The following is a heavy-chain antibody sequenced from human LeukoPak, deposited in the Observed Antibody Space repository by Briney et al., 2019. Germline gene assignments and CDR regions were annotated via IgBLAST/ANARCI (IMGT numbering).Heavy chain of an antibody. Sequence: SETLSLTCTVSGGSINGYYWSWIRQSPGKGLESLGYIYYTGSTYYNPSLKSRVTISVDTSKNQFSLKLSSVTAADTAVYYCATRIAARPNLFDYWGQGTLVTVSS. V-gene: IGHV4-59*12. D-gene: IGHD6-6*01. CDR2: IYYTGST. CDR3: ATRIAARPNLFDY. CDR1: GGSINGYY. J-gene: IGHJ4*02.